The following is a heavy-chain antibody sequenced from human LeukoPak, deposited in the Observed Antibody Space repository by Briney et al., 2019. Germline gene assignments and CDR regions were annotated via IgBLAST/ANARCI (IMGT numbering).Heavy chain of an antibody. CDR2: IRSKTDGGTT. J-gene: IGHJ4*02. Sequence: PGGALRLSCAASGSTFSNAYMTWVRQAPGKGLEWVGRIRSKTDGGTTGSAAPGKGRFTISRDDSKNTLYLQMNSLKTENTAVYYCTTNLYSGYDWGSDYWGQGTLVTVSS. CDR3: TTNLYSGYDWGSDY. D-gene: IGHD5-12*01. V-gene: IGHV3-15*01. CDR1: GSTFSNAY.